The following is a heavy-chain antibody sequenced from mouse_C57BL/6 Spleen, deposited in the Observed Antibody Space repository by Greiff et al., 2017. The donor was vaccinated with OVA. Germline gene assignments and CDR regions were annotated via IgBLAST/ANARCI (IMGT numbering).Heavy chain of an antibody. CDR2: INPNNGGT. CDR1: GYTFTDYY. D-gene: IGHD2-4*01. CDR3: ARWDDYADY. V-gene: IGHV1-26*01. Sequence: EVQLQQSGPELVKPGASVKISCKASGYTFTDYYMNWVKQSHGKSLEWIGDINPNNGGTSYNQKFKGKATLTVDKSSSTAYMELRSLTSEDSAVYYCARWDDYADYWGQGTTRTVSS. J-gene: IGHJ2*01.